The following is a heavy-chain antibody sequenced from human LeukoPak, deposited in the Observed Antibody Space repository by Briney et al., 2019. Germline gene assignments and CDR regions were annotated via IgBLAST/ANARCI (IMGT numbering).Heavy chain of an antibody. CDR1: GFTFSNYW. CDR3: ARDHYGSGNYYSFFDY. V-gene: IGHV3-7*01. J-gene: IGHJ4*02. D-gene: IGHD3-10*01. CDR2: IKQDGSER. Sequence: GGSLRLSCAASGFTFSNYWMSWVRQAPGKGLEWVANIKQDGSERNYVDSVKGRFAISRDNAKNSLYLQMNSLRAEDTAVYYCARDHYGSGNYYSFFDYWGQGTLVTISS.